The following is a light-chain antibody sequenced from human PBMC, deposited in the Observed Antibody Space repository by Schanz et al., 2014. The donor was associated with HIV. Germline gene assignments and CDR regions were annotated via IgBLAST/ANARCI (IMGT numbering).Light chain of an antibody. Sequence: QSVLTQPPSVSGAPGQRVTISCTGSSSNIGAGYDVHWYQQLPGTAPKLLIYRNNQRPSGVPDRFSGSKSGTSASLAITGLQAEDEADYYCQSYDSSLRASVFGGGTKVTVL. CDR1: SSNIGAGYD. J-gene: IGLJ3*02. CDR2: RNN. CDR3: QSYDSSLRASV. V-gene: IGLV1-40*01.